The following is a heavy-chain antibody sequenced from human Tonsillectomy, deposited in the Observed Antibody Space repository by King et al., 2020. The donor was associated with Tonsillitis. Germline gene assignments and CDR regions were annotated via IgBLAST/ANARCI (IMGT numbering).Heavy chain of an antibody. CDR2: IIPIFGTA. J-gene: IGHJ6*04. CDR3: DRQLLAGAYYYHGMDV. D-gene: IGHD1-1*01. V-gene: IGHV1-69*01. CDR1: GGTFSSYS. Sequence: AEVMKPGSSVKVSCKASGGTFSSYSISWVRQAPGQGLEWMGGIIPIFGTANYAQKFQGRVTITADESTSTAYMELSRLRSEDTAVYPCDRQLLAGAYYYHGMDVWGTGTTVTV.